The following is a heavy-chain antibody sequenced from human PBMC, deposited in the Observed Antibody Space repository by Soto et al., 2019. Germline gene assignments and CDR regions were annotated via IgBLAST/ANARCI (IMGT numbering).Heavy chain of an antibody. D-gene: IGHD6-13*01. Sequence: QVQLVQSGAEVKKPGSSVKVSCKASGGTFSSYTISWVRQAPGQGLEWMGRIIPILGIANYAQKFQGRVTITADKSTSTAYMELSSLRSEDTAVYYCARDRRGAAAGFYFAYWGQGTLVTVSS. CDR1: GGTFSSYT. CDR2: IIPILGIA. J-gene: IGHJ4*02. CDR3: ARDRRGAAAGFYFAY. V-gene: IGHV1-69*08.